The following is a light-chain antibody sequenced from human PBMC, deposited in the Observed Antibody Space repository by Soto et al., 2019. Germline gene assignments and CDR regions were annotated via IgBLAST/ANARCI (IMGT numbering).Light chain of an antibody. CDR2: TNN. J-gene: IGLJ1*01. V-gene: IGLV1-44*01. Sequence: QLVLTQPPSASGTPGLRVTISCSGSSSNIGTNYVNWYQQVPGAAPDLLIHTNNQRPSGVPDRFSASKSGASASLAISGLQSEDEADYYCAAWDDSLKGFGFGTGTKVTVL. CDR1: SSNIGTNY. CDR3: AAWDDSLKGFG.